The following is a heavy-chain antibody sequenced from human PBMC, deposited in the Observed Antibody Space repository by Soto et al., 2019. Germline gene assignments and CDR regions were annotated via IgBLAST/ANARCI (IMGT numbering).Heavy chain of an antibody. CDR1: GGSISSSHW. CDR2: SSHSGTS. D-gene: IGHD3-9*01. Sequence: QVQLQESGPGLVKPSGTLSLTCAVSGGSISSSHWWTWVRQSPGKGLEYIGESSHSGTSNSNPSLKSRVTLSVDKSKNHVSLTLTSVTAADTAVYYCARVVLTITRGAFDAWGQGTLVIVSS. V-gene: IGHV4-4*02. CDR3: ARVVLTITRGAFDA. J-gene: IGHJ3*01.